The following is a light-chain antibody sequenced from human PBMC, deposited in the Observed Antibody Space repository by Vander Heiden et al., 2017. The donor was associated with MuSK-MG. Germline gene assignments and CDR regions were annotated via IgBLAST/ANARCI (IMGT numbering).Light chain of an antibody. Sequence: DIQLTQSPSFLSASVGDRVTITCRASQGISSYLAWYQQKPVKAPKLLIYAASTLQRGVQSRFSGSVAGTEFSLTISSLQTEDFETYCVQQLNNYLFGGGTKVEIK. CDR2: AAS. J-gene: IGKJ4*01. CDR1: QGISSY. V-gene: IGKV1-9*01. CDR3: QQLNNYL.